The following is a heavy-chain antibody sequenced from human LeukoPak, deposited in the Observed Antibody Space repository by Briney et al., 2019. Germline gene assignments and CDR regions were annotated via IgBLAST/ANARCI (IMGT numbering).Heavy chain of an antibody. J-gene: IGHJ5*02. CDR2: SNHSGST. V-gene: IGHV4-34*01. CDR1: GGSFSGYY. D-gene: IGHD3-3*01. CDR3: ARGFIDFWSGYYSNWFDP. Sequence: SETLSLTCAVYGGSFSGYYWSWIRQPPGKGLEGIGESNHSGSTNYNPSLKSRVTISVDTSKNQFSLKLSSVTAADTAVYYCARGFIDFWSGYYSNWFDPWGQGTLVTVSS.